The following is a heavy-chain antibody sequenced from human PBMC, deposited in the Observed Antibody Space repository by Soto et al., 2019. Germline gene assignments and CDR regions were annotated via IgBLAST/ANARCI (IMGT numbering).Heavy chain of an antibody. D-gene: IGHD1-7*01. J-gene: IGHJ3*01. CDR1: GFIFSHYV. CDR3: ARDHQELLQTDSFDL. CDR2: VSHDGTEK. Sequence: GGSLRLSCAASGFIFSHYVMHWVRQAPGKGLEWVAVVSHDGTEKYYGDSVKGRFIISRDNSKNMLYLQMNSQRADDTAVYYCARDHQELLQTDSFDLWGQGTVDTVSS. V-gene: IGHV3-30-3*01.